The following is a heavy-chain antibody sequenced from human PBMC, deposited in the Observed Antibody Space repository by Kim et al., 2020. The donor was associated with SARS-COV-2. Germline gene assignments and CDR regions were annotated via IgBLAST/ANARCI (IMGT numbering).Heavy chain of an antibody. CDR3: ARRYYDSSGSDYGMDV. V-gene: IGHV1-69*13. CDR2: IIPIFGTA. D-gene: IGHD3-22*01. Sequence: SVKVSCKASGGTFSSYAISWVRQAPGQGLEWMGGIIPIFGTANYAQKFQGRVTITADESTSTAYMELSSLRSEDTAVYYCARRYYDSSGSDYGMDVWGQGTTVTVSS. J-gene: IGHJ6*02. CDR1: GGTFSSYA.